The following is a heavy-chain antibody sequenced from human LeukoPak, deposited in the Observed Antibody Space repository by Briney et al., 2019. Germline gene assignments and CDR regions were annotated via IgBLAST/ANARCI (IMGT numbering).Heavy chain of an antibody. CDR2: MHYSGST. CDR1: GGSISSSSYH. J-gene: IGHJ4*02. Sequence: SETLSLTCTVSGGSISSSSYHWGWIRQPPGKGLEWIGSMHYSGSTYYNPSLKSRVTISVDTSKNQFSLKLSSVTAADTAVYYCASNLDYWGQGTLVTVSS. V-gene: IGHV4-39*01. D-gene: IGHD1-14*01. CDR3: ASNLDY.